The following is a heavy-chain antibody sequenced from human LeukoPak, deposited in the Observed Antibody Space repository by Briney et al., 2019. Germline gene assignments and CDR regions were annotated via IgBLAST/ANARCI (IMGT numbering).Heavy chain of an antibody. CDR2: IYPGDSDT. Sequence: GEPLQISCKGSGYIFTSYWIGWVRKLPGKGLEWMGIIYPGDSDTRYSPSFQGQVTISADKSISTAYLQWSSLKASDTAMYYCARRGVTNWFDPWGQRTLVTVSS. CDR3: ARRGVTNWFDP. D-gene: IGHD3-10*01. V-gene: IGHV5-51*01. J-gene: IGHJ5*02. CDR1: GYIFTSYW.